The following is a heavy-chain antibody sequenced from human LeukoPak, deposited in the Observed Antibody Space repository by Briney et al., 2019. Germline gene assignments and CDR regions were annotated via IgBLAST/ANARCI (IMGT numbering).Heavy chain of an antibody. V-gene: IGHV4-59*12. CDR2: IYYSGST. J-gene: IGHJ4*02. CDR3: ARGGRIAAAGTLDY. CDR1: GGSISSYY. D-gene: IGHD6-13*01. Sequence: PSETLSLTCTVSGGSISSYYWSWIRQPPGKGLEWIGYIYYSGSTNYNPSLKSRVTISVDTSKNQFSLKLSSVTAADTAVYHCARGGRIAAAGTLDYWGQGTLVTVSS.